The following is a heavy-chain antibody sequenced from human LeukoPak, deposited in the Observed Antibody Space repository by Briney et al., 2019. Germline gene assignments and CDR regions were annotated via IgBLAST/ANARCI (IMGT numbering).Heavy chain of an antibody. V-gene: IGHV3-30*04. J-gene: IGHJ4*02. CDR2: ISYDGSNK. CDR3: ARETTSPHYYDSGGFDY. CDR1: GFTFSSYA. Sequence: GGSLRLSCAASGFTFSSYAMHWVRQAPGKGLEWVAVISYDGSNKYYADSVKGRFTISRDNSKNTLYLQMNSLRAEDTAVYYCARETTSPHYYDSGGFDYWGQGTLVTVSS. D-gene: IGHD3-22*01.